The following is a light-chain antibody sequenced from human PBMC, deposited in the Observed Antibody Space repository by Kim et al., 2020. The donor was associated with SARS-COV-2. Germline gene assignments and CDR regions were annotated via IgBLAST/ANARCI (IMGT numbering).Light chain of an antibody. J-gene: IGLJ1*01. CDR1: SSDVGSYNL. Sequence: QSITIACTGTSSDVGSYNLVSWYQQHPGQAPILMIYEVSKRPSGVSNRFSGSKSGNTASLTISGLQAEDEADYYCCSYAGSSTYVFGTGTKVTVL. CDR2: EVS. V-gene: IGLV2-23*02. CDR3: CSYAGSSTYV.